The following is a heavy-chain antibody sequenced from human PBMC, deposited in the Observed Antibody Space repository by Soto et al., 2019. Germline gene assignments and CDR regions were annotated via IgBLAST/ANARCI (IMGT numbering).Heavy chain of an antibody. CDR3: AGGSGWLIDH. CDR1: GFTFSNFW. J-gene: IGHJ4*02. D-gene: IGHD3-10*01. V-gene: IGHV3-7*04. CDR2: IRQDGSED. Sequence: EVQLVESGGGLVQPGGSLRLSCAASGFTFSNFWMNWVRQAPGRGLEWLAIIRQDGSEDLYVDSLKDRFTISRDNAKNSLYLQINSLRAGDTAVYYCAGGSGWLIDHWGQGTLVTVSS.